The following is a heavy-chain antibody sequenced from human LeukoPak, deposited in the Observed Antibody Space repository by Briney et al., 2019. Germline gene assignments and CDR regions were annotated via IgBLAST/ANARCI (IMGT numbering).Heavy chain of an antibody. Sequence: GGSLRLSCAASGFTFSSYAMHWVRQAPGKGLEWVSGISGSGGSTYYADSVKGRFTISRDNSKNTLYLQMNSLRAEDTAVYYCAKSYTRGYSYGPAGWYFDLWGRGTLVTVSS. CDR3: AKSYTRGYSYGPAGWYFDL. CDR2: ISGSGGST. D-gene: IGHD5-18*01. J-gene: IGHJ2*01. CDR1: GFTFSSYA. V-gene: IGHV3-23*01.